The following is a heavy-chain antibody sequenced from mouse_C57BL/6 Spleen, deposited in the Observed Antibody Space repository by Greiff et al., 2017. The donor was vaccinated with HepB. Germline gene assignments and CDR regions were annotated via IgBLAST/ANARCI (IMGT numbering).Heavy chain of an antibody. CDR1: GFSLTSYG. V-gene: IGHV2-2*01. CDR2: IWSGGST. CDR3: ARTGGYDAMDY. J-gene: IGHJ4*01. Sequence: VQLQQSGPGLVQPSQSLSITCTVSGFSLTSYGVHWVRQSPGKGLEWLGVIWSGGSTDYNAAFISRLSISKDNSKSQVFFKMNSLQADDTALYYCARTGGYDAMDYWGQGTSVTVSS.